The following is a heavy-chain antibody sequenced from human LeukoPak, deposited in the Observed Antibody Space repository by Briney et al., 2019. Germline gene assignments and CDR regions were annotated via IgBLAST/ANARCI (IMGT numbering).Heavy chain of an antibody. J-gene: IGHJ3*02. V-gene: IGHV1-2*02. CDR1: GYTFTSYS. CDR2: INPNSGGT. CDR3: ARVRYYYDSSGPNDAFDI. Sequence: ASVKVSCKASGYTFTSYSIHWVRQAPGQGLEWMGWINPNSGGTNYAQKFQGRVTMARDTSISTAYMELSRLRSDDTAVYYCARVRYYYDSSGPNDAFDIWGQGTMVTVSS. D-gene: IGHD3-22*01.